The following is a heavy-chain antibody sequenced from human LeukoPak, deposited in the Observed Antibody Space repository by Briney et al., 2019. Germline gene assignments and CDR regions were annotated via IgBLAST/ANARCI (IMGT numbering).Heavy chain of an antibody. CDR2: IKQDGSEK. Sequence: GGSLRLSCAASGFTFSSYWMSWVRQAPGKGLECVANIKQDGSEKYYVDSVKGRFTISRDNAKNSLYLQMNSLRAEDTAVYYCARDRLIAAAGTGFDYWGQGTLVTVSS. CDR1: GFTFSSYW. J-gene: IGHJ4*02. D-gene: IGHD6-13*01. CDR3: ARDRLIAAAGTGFDY. V-gene: IGHV3-7*05.